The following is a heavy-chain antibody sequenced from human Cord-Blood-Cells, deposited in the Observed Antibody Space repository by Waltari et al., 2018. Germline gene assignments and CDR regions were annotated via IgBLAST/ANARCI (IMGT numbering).Heavy chain of an antibody. CDR1: GDSFTSYW. J-gene: IGHJ3*02. CDR2: IYPGDSDT. V-gene: IGHV5-51*01. D-gene: IGHD3-22*01. CDR3: ARAHNYYDSSGYSWDAFDI. Sequence: ELQLVQSWAAVKKPGQSRKISCKCFGDSFTSYWIGWVRKMPGHGREWMGIIYPGDSDTRYSPSFQGQVTISADKSISTAYLQWSSLKASDTAMYYCARAHNYYDSSGYSWDAFDIWGQGTMVTVSS.